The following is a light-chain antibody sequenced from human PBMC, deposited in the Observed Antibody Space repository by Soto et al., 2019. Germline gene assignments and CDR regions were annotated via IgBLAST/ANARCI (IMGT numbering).Light chain of an antibody. CDR1: SSDVGGYNY. V-gene: IGLV2-14*01. CDR3: SSYTRSSTPWV. Sequence: QSVLTQPASVSGSPGQSITISCTGTSSDVGGYNYVSWYQQHPGKAPKLMIYDVSNRPSGVSNRFSGSKSGNTASLTISGLQAEEPANYYCSSYTRSSTPWVFGGGTQLTVL. CDR2: DVS. J-gene: IGLJ3*02.